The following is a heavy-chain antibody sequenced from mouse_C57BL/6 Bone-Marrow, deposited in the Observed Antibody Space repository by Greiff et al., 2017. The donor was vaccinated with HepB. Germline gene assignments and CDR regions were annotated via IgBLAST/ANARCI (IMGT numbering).Heavy chain of an antibody. Sequence: VKLQQPGAELVKPGASVKLSCKASGYTFTSYWMHWVKQRPGQGLEWIGMIHPNSGSTNYNEKFKSKATLTVDKSSSTAYMQLSSLTSEDSAVYYCASPYDWDAMDYWGQGTSVTVSS. CDR2: IHPNSGST. V-gene: IGHV1-64*01. CDR3: ASPYDWDAMDY. J-gene: IGHJ4*01. D-gene: IGHD2-4*01. CDR1: GYTFTSYW.